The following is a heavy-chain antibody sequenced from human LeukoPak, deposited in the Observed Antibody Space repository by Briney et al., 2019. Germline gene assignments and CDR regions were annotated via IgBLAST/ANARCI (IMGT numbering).Heavy chain of an antibody. J-gene: IGHJ6*02. CDR2: IYYSGST. V-gene: IGHV4-39*01. CDR1: GGSISSSSYY. D-gene: IGHD6-19*01. CDR3: ARHWRVGYSSGWSSPKLYGMDV. Sequence: PSETLSLTCTVSGGSISSSSYYWGWIRQPPGKGLEWIGSIYYSGSTYYNPSLKSRVTISVDTSKNQFSLKLSSVTAADTAVYYCARHWRVGYSSGWSSPKLYGMDVWGQGTTVTVSS.